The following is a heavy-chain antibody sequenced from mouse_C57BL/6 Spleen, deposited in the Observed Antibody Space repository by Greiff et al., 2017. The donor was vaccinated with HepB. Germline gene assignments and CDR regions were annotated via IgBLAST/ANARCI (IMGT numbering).Heavy chain of an antibody. Sequence: EVKLMESGPELVKPGASVKMSCKASGYTFTDYNMHWVKQSHGKSLEWIGYINPNNGGTSYNQKFKGKATLTVNKSSSTAYMELRSLTSEDSAVYYCARPRLLPFAYWGQGTLVTVSA. CDR3: ARPRLLPFAY. CDR1: GYTFTDYN. J-gene: IGHJ3*01. V-gene: IGHV1-22*01. CDR2: INPNNGGT. D-gene: IGHD2-3*01.